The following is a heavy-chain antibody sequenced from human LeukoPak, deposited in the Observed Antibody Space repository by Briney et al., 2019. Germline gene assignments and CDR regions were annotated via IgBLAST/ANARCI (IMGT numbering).Heavy chain of an antibody. CDR1: GGSISSYY. D-gene: IGHD3-22*01. CDR3: ARQPQYYYDSSGTFDY. J-gene: IGHJ4*02. CDR2: IYYSGGT. Sequence: SETLSLTCTVSGGSISSYYWSWIRQPPGKGLEWIGYIYYSGGTNYNPSLKSRVTISVDTSKNQFSLKLSSVTAADTAVYYCARQPQYYYDSSGTFDYWGQGTLVTVSS. V-gene: IGHV4-59*01.